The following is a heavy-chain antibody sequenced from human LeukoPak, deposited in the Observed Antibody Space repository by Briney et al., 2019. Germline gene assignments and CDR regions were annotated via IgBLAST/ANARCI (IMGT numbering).Heavy chain of an antibody. V-gene: IGHV4-4*07. Sequence: SETLSLTCTVSGGSISSYYWSWIRQPAGKGLEWIGRIYTSGSTNYNPSPKSRVTISVDTSKNQFSLKLSSVTAADTAVYYCAREFGSIWYYYYYYYMDVRGKGTTVTVSS. J-gene: IGHJ6*03. D-gene: IGHD6-13*01. CDR3: AREFGSIWYYYYYYYMDV. CDR1: GGSISSYY. CDR2: IYTSGST.